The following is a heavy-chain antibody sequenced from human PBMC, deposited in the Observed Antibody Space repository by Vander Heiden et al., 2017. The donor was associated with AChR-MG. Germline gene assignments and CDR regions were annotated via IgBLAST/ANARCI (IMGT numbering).Heavy chain of an antibody. D-gene: IGHD3-22*01. CDR3: ARALYYYDSSGYPSPNDY. CDR2: MNPNSGNT. V-gene: IGHV1-8*01. CDR1: GYIFTSYD. J-gene: IGHJ4*02. Sequence: QVQLVQSGAEVKKPGASVKVSCKASGYIFTSYDINWVRQATGQGLEWMGWMNPNSGNTGYAQKFQGRVTMTRNTSISTAYMELSSLRSEDTAVYYCARALYYYDSSGYPSPNDYWGQGTLVTVSS.